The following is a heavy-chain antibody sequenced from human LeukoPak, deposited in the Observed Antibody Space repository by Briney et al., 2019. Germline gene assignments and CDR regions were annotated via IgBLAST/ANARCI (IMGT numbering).Heavy chain of an antibody. CDR1: GFIFSSYG. CDR3: AKGDGYSYGSLFDD. D-gene: IGHD5-18*01. J-gene: IGHJ4*02. V-gene: IGHV3-30*02. Sequence: TGGSLRLSCAASGFIFSSYGMHWVRQGPGKGLEWVAFIQYDGGNEYYADSVKGRLTISRDNSKNTLYLQTNSLRAEDTAVYYCAKGDGYSYGSLFDDWGQGTLVTVSS. CDR2: IQYDGGNE.